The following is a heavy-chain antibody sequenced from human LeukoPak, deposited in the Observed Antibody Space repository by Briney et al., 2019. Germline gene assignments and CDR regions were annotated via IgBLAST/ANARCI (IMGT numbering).Heavy chain of an antibody. J-gene: IGHJ4*02. CDR3: ARDVSNYFDY. V-gene: IGHV3-30-3*01. D-gene: IGHD2-2*01. CDR2: ISYDGSNK. Sequence: GGSLRLSCAASGFTFSSYAMHWVRQAPGKGLEWVAVISYDGSNKYYADSVKGRFTISRDDSKNTLYVQMNSLRTEDTAFYYCARDVSNYFDYWGLGTLVTVSS. CDR1: GFTFSSYA.